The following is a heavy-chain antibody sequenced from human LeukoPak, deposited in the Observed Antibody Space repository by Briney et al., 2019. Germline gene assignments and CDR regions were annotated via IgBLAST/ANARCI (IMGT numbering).Heavy chain of an antibody. CDR3: ARRHGRCSDGSCYYPDY. CDR2: MNPNSGNT. J-gene: IGHJ4*02. CDR1: GYTFSSYD. Sequence: GASVKLSCKASGYTFSSYDINWVRQATGQGHEWMGWMNPNSGNTGYEQKFQGRVTMTRNSSITTAYMELSSLRSEDTAVYYCARRHGRCSDGSCYYPDYWGQGTLVTVSS. D-gene: IGHD2-15*01. V-gene: IGHV1-8*01.